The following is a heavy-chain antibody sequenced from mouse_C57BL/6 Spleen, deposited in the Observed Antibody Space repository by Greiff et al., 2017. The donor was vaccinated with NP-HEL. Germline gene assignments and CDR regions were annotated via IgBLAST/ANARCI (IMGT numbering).Heavy chain of an antibody. V-gene: IGHV1-69*01. Sequence: QVQLKQPGAELVMPGASVKLSCKASGYTFTSYWMHWVKQRPGQGLEWIGEIDPYDSCTNYNQKFKGKSTLTADKSSSTAYMQLSSLASEDSAVYYCARGRGYYFDYWGQGTTLTVSA. J-gene: IGHJ2*01. D-gene: IGHD1-1*01. CDR1: GYTFTSYW. CDR3: ARGRGYYFDY. CDR2: IDPYDSCT.